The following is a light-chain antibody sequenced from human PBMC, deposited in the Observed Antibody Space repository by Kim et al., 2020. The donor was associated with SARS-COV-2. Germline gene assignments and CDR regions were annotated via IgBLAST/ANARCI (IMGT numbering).Light chain of an antibody. CDR1: QSVSRSY. Sequence: LSPGERHTLSGGAGQSVSRSYLAWDQQKPGQAPSLLICGASSRATGIPDRFSGSGSGTDFTLTISRLEPEDFAVYYCQQYGSSPYTFGQGTKLEI. CDR3: QQYGSSPYT. V-gene: IGKV3-20*01. CDR2: GAS. J-gene: IGKJ2*01.